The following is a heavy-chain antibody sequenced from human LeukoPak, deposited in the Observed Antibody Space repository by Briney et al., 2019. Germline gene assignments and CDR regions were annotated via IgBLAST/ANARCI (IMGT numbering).Heavy chain of an antibody. D-gene: IGHD3-10*01. CDR2: IKQDGSEK. Sequence: GGSLRLSCAASGFTFSSYWMSWVRQAPGKGLELVANIKQDGSEKYYVDSVKGRFTISRDNAKNSLYLQMNSLRAEDTAVYYCARDRIDSGYGVAFDIWGQGTMVTVSS. V-gene: IGHV3-7*01. CDR1: GFTFSSYW. J-gene: IGHJ3*02. CDR3: ARDRIDSGYGVAFDI.